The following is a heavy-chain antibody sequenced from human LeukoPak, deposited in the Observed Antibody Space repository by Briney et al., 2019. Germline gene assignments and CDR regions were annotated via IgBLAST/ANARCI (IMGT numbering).Heavy chain of an antibody. CDR3: ARDPTYYGSGSYGSRGFDY. V-gene: IGHV1-69*06. Sequence: ASVKVSCKASGGTFSSYAISWVRQAPGQGLEWMGGIIPIFGTANYAQKFQGRVTITADKSTSTAYMELSSLRSEDTAVYYCARDPTYYGSGSYGSRGFDYWGQGTLVTVPS. J-gene: IGHJ4*02. D-gene: IGHD3-10*01. CDR2: IIPIFGTA. CDR1: GGTFSSYA.